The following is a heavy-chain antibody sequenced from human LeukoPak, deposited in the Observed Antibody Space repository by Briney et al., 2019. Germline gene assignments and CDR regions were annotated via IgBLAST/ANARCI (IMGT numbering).Heavy chain of an antibody. V-gene: IGHV3-48*01. CDR1: GFTFSNHS. CDR2: ISSSSSAR. Sequence: GGSLRLSCAASGFTFSNHSMNWVRQAPGKGLERISYISSSSSARYYAGSVKGRFTISRDDASNSLYLQMNSLRAEDTGVYYCARGNQQLPRSTPDYWGQGTLVTVSS. CDR3: ARGNQQLPRSTPDY. J-gene: IGHJ4*02. D-gene: IGHD2-2*01.